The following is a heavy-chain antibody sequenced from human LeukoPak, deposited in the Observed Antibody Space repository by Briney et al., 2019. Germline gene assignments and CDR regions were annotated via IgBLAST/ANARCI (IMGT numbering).Heavy chain of an antibody. CDR3: TTVTMVRDYDY. Sequence: GGSLRLSRAASGFPFIDDWMSGVRQAPGNGLDWVGRIKKKDDGRTTDYAAPVKGRFTISRDDSKNMLYLEMNNLKIEDTAVYYCTTVTMVRDYDYWGQGTLVTVSS. J-gene: IGHJ4*02. V-gene: IGHV3-15*01. CDR2: IKKKDDGRTT. CDR1: GFPFIDDW. D-gene: IGHD3-10*01.